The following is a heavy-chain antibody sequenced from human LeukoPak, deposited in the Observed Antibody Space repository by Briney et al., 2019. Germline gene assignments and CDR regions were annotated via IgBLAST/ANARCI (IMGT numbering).Heavy chain of an antibody. CDR1: GFTFSSYG. D-gene: IGHD6-13*01. CDR3: ARDRQQLVRYFDY. Sequence: GGSLRLSCAASGFTFSSYGMHWVRQAPGKGLEWVAFIRYDASNKYYADSVKGRFTISRDNSKNTLYLQMNSLRAEDTAVYYCARDRQQLVRYFDYWGQGTLVTVSS. V-gene: IGHV3-30*02. J-gene: IGHJ4*02. CDR2: IRYDASNK.